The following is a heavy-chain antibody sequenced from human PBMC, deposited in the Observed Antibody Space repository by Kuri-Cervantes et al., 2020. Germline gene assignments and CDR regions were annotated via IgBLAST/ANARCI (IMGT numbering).Heavy chain of an antibody. V-gene: IGHV1-8*02. Sequence: ASVKVSCKASGYTFTSYGISWVRQAPGQGLEWMGWMNPNSGNTGYAQKFQGRVTMTRNTSISTAYMELSSLRSEDTAVYYCARETKWAPDYWGQGTLVTVSS. D-gene: IGHD1-26*01. CDR3: ARETKWAPDY. J-gene: IGHJ4*02. CDR1: GYTFTSYG. CDR2: MNPNSGNT.